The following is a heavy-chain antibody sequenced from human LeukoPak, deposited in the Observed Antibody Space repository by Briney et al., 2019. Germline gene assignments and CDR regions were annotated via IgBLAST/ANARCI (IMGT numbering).Heavy chain of an antibody. V-gene: IGHV4-38-2*01. D-gene: IGHD3-9*01. CDR2: IYHSGST. J-gene: IGHJ3*02. Sequence: SETLSLTCAVSGYSISSGYYWVWIRQPPGKGREWIGCIYHSGSTYYNPSLKSRVTISVDTSKNQFSLKLSSVTAADTAVYYCAAEYYDILTGYYRVRAFDIWGRGTMVTVSS. CDR3: AAEYYDILTGYYRVRAFDI. CDR1: GYSISSGYY.